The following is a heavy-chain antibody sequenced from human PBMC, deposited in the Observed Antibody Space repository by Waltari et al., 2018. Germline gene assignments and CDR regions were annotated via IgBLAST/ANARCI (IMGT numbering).Heavy chain of an antibody. CDR1: GFTFSSYW. CDR2: IKQDGSGK. CDR3: ARIAHSSSFLDY. D-gene: IGHD6-13*01. Sequence: EVQLVESGGGLVQPGGSLRLSCAASGFTFSSYWMSWVRQAPGQGLEGVANIKQDGSGKYYVDSVKGRFTISRDNAKNSLYLQMNSLRAEDTAVYYCARIAHSSSFLDYWGQGTLVTVSS. V-gene: IGHV3-7*03. J-gene: IGHJ4*02.